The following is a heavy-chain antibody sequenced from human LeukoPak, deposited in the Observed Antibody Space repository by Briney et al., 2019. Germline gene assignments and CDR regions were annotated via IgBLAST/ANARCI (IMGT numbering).Heavy chain of an antibody. CDR3: ASGGAYCGADCYLPAFDS. Sequence: PSETLSLTCTVSGGSTSSAGYYWSWIRQHPGKGLEWIGYIYYSGNTYYNPSLKSRVTISVDTSKNQFSLKLSSVTAADTAVYYCASGGAYCGADCYLPAFDSWGQGTLVTVSS. CDR2: IYYSGNT. V-gene: IGHV4-31*03. CDR1: GGSTSSAGYY. D-gene: IGHD2-21*02. J-gene: IGHJ4*02.